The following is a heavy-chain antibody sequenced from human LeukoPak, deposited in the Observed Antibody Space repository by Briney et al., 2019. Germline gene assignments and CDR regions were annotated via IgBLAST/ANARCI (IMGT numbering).Heavy chain of an antibody. Sequence: GGSLRLSCVVSGFTFSRYSMNWVRQASGKGLEWVSSISGSSSSYIYYADSVKGRFTISRDNTKNSLYLQMNNLRAEDTAVYYCARSHGSGYYVWYFDDWGQGTLVTVSS. CDR2: ISGSSSSYI. CDR3: ARSHGSGYYVWYFDD. V-gene: IGHV3-21*01. CDR1: GFTFSRYS. J-gene: IGHJ4*02. D-gene: IGHD3-22*01.